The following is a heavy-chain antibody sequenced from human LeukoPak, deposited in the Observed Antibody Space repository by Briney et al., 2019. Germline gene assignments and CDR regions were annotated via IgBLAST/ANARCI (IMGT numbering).Heavy chain of an antibody. D-gene: IGHD1-26*01. CDR3: ARDDGGSYYDY. Sequence: GGSLRLSCAASGFTFSSYAMSWVRQAPGKGLEWVSVIYSGGSTYYADSVKGRFTISRDNSKNTLYLQMNSLRAEDTAVYYCARDDGGSYYDYWGQGTLVTVSS. CDR1: GFTFSSYA. CDR2: IYSGGST. V-gene: IGHV3-53*01. J-gene: IGHJ4*02.